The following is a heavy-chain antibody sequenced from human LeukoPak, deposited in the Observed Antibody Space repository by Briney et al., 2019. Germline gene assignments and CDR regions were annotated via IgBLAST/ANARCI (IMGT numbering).Heavy chain of an antibody. CDR3: AKDSSQMSYNYYYYYMDV. CDR2: ISTSSSYI. Sequence: GGSLRLSCAASGFTFSSYGMRWVRQAPGKGLEWVSSISTSSSYIYYADSVKGRFTISRDNSKNTLYLQMNSLRAEDTDVYYCAKDSSQMSYNYYYYYMDVWGKGTTVTVSS. CDR1: GFTFSSYG. V-gene: IGHV3-21*01. D-gene: IGHD2-2*01. J-gene: IGHJ6*03.